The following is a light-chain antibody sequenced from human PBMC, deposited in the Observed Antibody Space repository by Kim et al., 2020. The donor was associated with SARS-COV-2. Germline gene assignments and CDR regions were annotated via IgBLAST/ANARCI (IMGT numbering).Light chain of an antibody. CDR2: TAS. J-gene: IGKJ2*01. V-gene: IGKV3-20*01. CDR3: QQYDNSLYT. CDR1: QSVRSNY. Sequence: LSPGERATLSCRASQSVRSNYLAWYQQKPGQAPRLLIYTASNRATGIPDRFSGSGSGTDFTLTISRLEPEDFAVYYCQQYDNSLYTFGQGTKLEI.